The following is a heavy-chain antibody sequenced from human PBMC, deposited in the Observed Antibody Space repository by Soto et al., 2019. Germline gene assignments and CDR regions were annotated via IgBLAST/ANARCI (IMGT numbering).Heavy chain of an antibody. CDR2: ISIYNGNT. CDR3: ARVDYYDSSGSFDY. D-gene: IGHD3-22*01. CDR1: GYPLSSHG. J-gene: IGHJ4*02. V-gene: IGHV1-18*04. Sequence: ASVKVSCKASGYPLSSHGFTWVRQAPGQGLEWMGWISIYNGNTHYAQKFQRRLTLTTDESTSTAYLELTSLTSDDTAVYYCARVDYYDSSGSFDYWGQGTLVTVSS.